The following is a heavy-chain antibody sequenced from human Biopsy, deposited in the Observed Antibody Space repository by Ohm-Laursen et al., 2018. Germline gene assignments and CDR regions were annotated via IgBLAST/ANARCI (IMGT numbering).Heavy chain of an antibody. V-gene: IGHV3-72*01. CDR1: AFSFSDNY. D-gene: IGHD2-15*01. Sequence: GSLRLSCSASAFSFSDNYMDRVRQAPGQGLEGGGRFRDKANSYTTDYAASAKGIFTITRDDSKNSLYLQMNSLKTEDTALYYCCRAGRYCSGGCCYSWFDSWGQGTLVTVSS. J-gene: IGHJ5*01. CDR2: FRDKANSYTT. CDR3: CRAGRYCSGGCCYSWFDS.